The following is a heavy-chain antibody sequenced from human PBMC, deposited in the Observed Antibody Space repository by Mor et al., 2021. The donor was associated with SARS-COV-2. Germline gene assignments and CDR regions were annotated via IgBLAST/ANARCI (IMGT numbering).Heavy chain of an antibody. D-gene: IGHD1-7*01. J-gene: IGHJ4*02. CDR3: ARETSDWNYGLDY. V-gene: IGHV3-21*06. Sequence: SVRGRFTISRDNAKNSLHLQMNSLRAEDTAIYYCARETSDWNYGLDYWGQGTLVT.